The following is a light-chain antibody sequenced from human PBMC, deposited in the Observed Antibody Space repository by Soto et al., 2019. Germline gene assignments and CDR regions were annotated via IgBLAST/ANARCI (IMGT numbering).Light chain of an antibody. V-gene: IGLV1-40*01. CDR1: SSNIGAGYD. Sequence: QSALTQPPSVSGAPGQRVTISCIGSSSNIGAGYDVHWYQQLPGTAPKLLIYGNSNRPSGVPDRFSGSKSGTSASLAITGLQAEDEADYYCQSYDSSLSAYYVFXTGTKVTVL. CDR2: GNS. J-gene: IGLJ1*01. CDR3: QSYDSSLSAYYV.